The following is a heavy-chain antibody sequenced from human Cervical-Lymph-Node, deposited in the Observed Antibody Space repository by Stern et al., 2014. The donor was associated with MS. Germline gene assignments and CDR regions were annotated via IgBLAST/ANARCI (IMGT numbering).Heavy chain of an antibody. CDR3: ARHVQGFDY. Sequence: VQLVQSGAEVKKPGESLKISCKLSGYSFTIYYIAWGRQMPGKGLEWMGVIYPYDSDTTYIPSYQGQVTISADKSITTAYLQWSSLRASDTAMYYCARHVQGFDYWGQGTLVTVSS. J-gene: IGHJ4*02. CDR2: IYPYDSDT. V-gene: IGHV5-51*01. CDR1: GYSFTIYY.